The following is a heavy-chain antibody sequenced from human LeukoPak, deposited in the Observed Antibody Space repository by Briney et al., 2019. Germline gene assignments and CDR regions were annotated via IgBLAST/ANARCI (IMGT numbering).Heavy chain of an antibody. CDR2: IYYSGST. CDR3: ARDNLMGGLGGDYYYMDV. J-gene: IGHJ6*03. D-gene: IGHD3-16*01. V-gene: IGHV4-59*01. Sequence: PSETLSLTCTVSGGSISSYYWSWIRQPPGKGLEWIGYIYYSGSTNYNPSLKSRVTISVDTSKNQFSLKLSSVTAADTAVYYCARDNLMGGLGGDYYYMDVWGKGTTVTVSS. CDR1: GGSISSYY.